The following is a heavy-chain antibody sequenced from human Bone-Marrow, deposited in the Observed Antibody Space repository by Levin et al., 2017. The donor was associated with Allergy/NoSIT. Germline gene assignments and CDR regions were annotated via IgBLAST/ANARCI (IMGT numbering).Heavy chain of an antibody. CDR2: IYPRDSDT. Sequence: GGSLRLSCKVSGYNFVNFWIGWVRQMPGEGLEWMGIIYPRDSDTKYRPSFQGQVTISADKSINTAYLEGNSLKSSDTAIYYGARPAPDPSPWGQGTLVTVSS. CDR3: ARPAPDPSP. CDR1: GYNFVNFW. V-gene: IGHV5-51*01. J-gene: IGHJ5*02.